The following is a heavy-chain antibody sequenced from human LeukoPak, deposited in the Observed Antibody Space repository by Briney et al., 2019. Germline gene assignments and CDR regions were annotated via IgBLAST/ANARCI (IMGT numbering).Heavy chain of an antibody. Sequence: PSETLSLTCTFSTNSINNYYWSWIRQPAGEGLEWIGLIYSSGSTSYNPSLKSRVTMSIDTSKNQFSLNLRSVTAADTAVYYCARKTALDAFDIWGQGTMVTVSS. CDR1: TNSINNYY. J-gene: IGHJ3*02. CDR3: ARKTALDAFDI. V-gene: IGHV4-4*07. D-gene: IGHD2-21*02. CDR2: IYSSGST.